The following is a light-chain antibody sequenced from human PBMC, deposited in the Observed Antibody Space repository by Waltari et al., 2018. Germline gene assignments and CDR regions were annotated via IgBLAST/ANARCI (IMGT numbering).Light chain of an antibody. CDR1: QGITDH. Sequence: DIQMTQSPSSLSASVGHKVTITCRASQGITDHLAWFQLKPGKAPKSLIQAASRLQSGVPSKCSGSGSGTDFTLTINRLQPEDFATYYCQQYWSYPITFAQGTRLEIE. CDR2: AAS. V-gene: IGKV1-16*02. J-gene: IGKJ5*01. CDR3: QQYWSYPIT.